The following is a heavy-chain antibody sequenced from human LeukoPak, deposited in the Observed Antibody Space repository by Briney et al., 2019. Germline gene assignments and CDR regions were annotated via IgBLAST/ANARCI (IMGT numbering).Heavy chain of an antibody. J-gene: IGHJ5*02. CDR3: ATLPHTA. V-gene: IGHV4-59*01. Sequence: ETSETLSLTCTVSGGSISSYYWSWIRQAPGKGLEWIGYIYYSGSTNYNPSLKSRVTISVDTSKNQFSLKLSSVTAADTAVYYCATLPHTAWGQGTLVTVSS. CDR2: IYYSGST. D-gene: IGHD3-16*02. CDR1: GGSISSYY.